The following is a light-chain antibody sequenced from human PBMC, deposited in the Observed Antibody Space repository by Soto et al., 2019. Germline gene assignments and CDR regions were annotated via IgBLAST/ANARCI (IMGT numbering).Light chain of an antibody. V-gene: IGKV3-15*01. Sequence: EIVMTQSPVTLSVSPGERATLSCRASQSVSSNLAWYQQKPGQAPSLLIYGAFTRATGIPARFSGTGSGTEFTLTISSLRSEDFALYYCQQYNDWPLTFGQGTKV. CDR2: GAF. CDR3: QQYNDWPLT. J-gene: IGKJ1*01. CDR1: QSVSSN.